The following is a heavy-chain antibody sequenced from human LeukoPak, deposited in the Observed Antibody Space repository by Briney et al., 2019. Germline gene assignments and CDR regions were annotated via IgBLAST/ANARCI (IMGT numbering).Heavy chain of an antibody. CDR1: GFTFSSYS. Sequence: GGSLRLSCAASGFTFSSYSMNWVRQAPGKGLEWVSSISSSSSYIYYADSVKGRFTISRDNAENSLYLQMNSLRAEDTALYYCAKDKAAWLVPEYFQHWGQGTLVTVSS. V-gene: IGHV3-21*04. D-gene: IGHD6-19*01. J-gene: IGHJ1*01. CDR2: ISSSSSYI. CDR3: AKDKAAWLVPEYFQH.